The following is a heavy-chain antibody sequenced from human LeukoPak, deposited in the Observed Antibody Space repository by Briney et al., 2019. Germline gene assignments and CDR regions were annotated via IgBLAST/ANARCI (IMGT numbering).Heavy chain of an antibody. CDR2: IITIFGTA. J-gene: IGHJ6*04. CDR3: ATSPSDIVVVPDREPYYYGMDV. Sequence: SVTVSCKASGGTFSIYAISWVRQAPGQGLEWMGGIITIFGTANYAQKFQGRVTITADKSTSTAYMELSSLRSEDTAVYYCATSPSDIVVVPDREPYYYGMDVWGKGTTVTVSS. CDR1: GGTFSIYA. V-gene: IGHV1-69*06. D-gene: IGHD2-2*01.